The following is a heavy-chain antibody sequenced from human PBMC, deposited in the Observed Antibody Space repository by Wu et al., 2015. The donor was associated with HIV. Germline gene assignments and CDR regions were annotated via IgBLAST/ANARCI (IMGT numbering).Heavy chain of an antibody. J-gene: IGHJ4*02. Sequence: QVQLVQSGPEVKKPGASVKVSCKASGYTFNTYYMHWVRQAPGQGLEWMGGIIPLFGTTDYAQLFQGRVTITTDESTSTAYMRLSSLTSEDTAVYFCASPRSPGFSSAWPTYFDFWGQGTLVTVSS. CDR1: GYTFNTYY. D-gene: IGHD3-22*01. V-gene: IGHV1-69*01. CDR3: ASPRSPGFSSAWPTYFDF. CDR2: IIPLFGTT.